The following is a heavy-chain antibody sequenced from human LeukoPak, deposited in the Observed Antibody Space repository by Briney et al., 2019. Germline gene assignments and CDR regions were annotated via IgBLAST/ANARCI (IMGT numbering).Heavy chain of an antibody. CDR1: GGSISSYY. J-gene: IGHJ4*02. CDR3: ARAAAAARLFEDY. D-gene: IGHD6-13*01. V-gene: IGHV4-59*01. Sequence: SETLSLTCTVSGGSISSYYWSWIRQPPGQGLEWIGYIYYSGSTNYNHSLKSRVTISVDTSKNQFSLKLSSVPAADTAVYYCARAAAAARLFEDYWGQGTLVTVSS. CDR2: IYYSGST.